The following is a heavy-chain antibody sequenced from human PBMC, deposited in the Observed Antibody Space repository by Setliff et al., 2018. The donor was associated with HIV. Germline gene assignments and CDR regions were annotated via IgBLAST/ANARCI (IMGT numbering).Heavy chain of an antibody. CDR2: LYYGGST. CDR3: ARDATSEGYMDV. Sequence: SETLSLTCTVHGVSFSDYYWGWVRQPPGKGLEWIGSLYYGGSTYYNPSLKSRVTISVDTSKNHFSLKLSSVTAADTAMYFCARDATSEGYMDVWGKGTTVTVSS. V-gene: IGHV4-39*02. CDR1: GVSFSDYY. J-gene: IGHJ6*03.